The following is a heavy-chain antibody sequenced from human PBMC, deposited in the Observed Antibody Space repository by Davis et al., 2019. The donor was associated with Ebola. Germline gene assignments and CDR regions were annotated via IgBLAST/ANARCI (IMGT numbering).Heavy chain of an antibody. V-gene: IGHV4-39*01. CDR1: GGSISSYY. CDR2: IYYSGST. Sequence: MPGGSLRLSCAVSGGSISSYYWGWIRQPPGKGLEWIGSIYYSGSTYYNPSLKSRVTISVDTSKNQFSLKLSSVTAADTAVYYCARILLVNWFDPWGQGTLVTVSS. CDR3: ARILLVNWFDP. J-gene: IGHJ5*02. D-gene: IGHD3-10*01.